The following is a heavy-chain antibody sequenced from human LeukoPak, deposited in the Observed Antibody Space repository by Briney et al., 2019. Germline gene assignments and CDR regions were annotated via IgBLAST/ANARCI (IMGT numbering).Heavy chain of an antibody. CDR2: ISYDGSNK. J-gene: IGHJ4*02. D-gene: IGHD3-22*01. CDR1: GFTFSSYA. V-gene: IGHV3-30-3*01. Sequence: PGRSLRLSCAASGFTFSSYAMHWVRQAPGKGLEWVAVISYDGSNKYYADSVKGRFTISRDNSKNTLYLQMNSLRAEDTAVYYCARVESSGYQRQFDYWGQGTLVTVSS. CDR3: ARVESSGYQRQFDY.